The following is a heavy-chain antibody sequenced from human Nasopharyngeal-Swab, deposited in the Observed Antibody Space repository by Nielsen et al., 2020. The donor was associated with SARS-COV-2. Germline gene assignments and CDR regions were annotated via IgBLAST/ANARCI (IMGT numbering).Heavy chain of an antibody. Sequence: GESLKISCAASGFTFSSYGMHWVRQAPGKGLEWVAVISYDGSNKYYADSVKGRFNISRDNSKNTLYLQMNSLRAEDTAVYYCAKDTYYYDSSGYYSDLGYYFDYWGQGTLVTVSS. V-gene: IGHV3-30*18. CDR1: GFTFSSYG. J-gene: IGHJ4*02. CDR3: AKDTYYYDSSGYYSDLGYYFDY. CDR2: ISYDGSNK. D-gene: IGHD3-22*01.